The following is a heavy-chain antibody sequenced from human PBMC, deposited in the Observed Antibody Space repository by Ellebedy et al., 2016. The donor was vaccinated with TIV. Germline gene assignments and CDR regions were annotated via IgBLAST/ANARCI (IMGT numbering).Heavy chain of an antibody. Sequence: AASVKVSCKSSGYSFIDYGITWVRHAPGQGLDWMGWVSAYSGNTNYEENLQGRVTMTTDTSTDTAYMELRSLRSDDTAVYFCARYSGSGTYYRNGMDVWGQGTTVTVSS. CDR3: ARYSGSGTYYRNGMDV. D-gene: IGHD3-10*01. V-gene: IGHV1-18*01. CDR2: VSAYSGNT. J-gene: IGHJ6*02. CDR1: GYSFIDYG.